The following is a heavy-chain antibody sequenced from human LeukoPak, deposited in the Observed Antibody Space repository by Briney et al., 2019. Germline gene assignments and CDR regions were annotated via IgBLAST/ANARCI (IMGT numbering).Heavy chain of an antibody. CDR3: TRAHSSTWYGSYSDS. D-gene: IGHD6-13*01. CDR2: ISYDGSNK. V-gene: IGHV3-30-3*01. J-gene: IGHJ4*02. CDR1: GFTFSSYA. Sequence: GRSLRLSCAASGFTFSSYAMHWVRQAPGKGLEWVAVISYDGSNKYYADSVKGRFTISRDNSKNTLYLQMNSLKTEDTAVYYCTRAHSSTWYGSYSDSWGQGTLVTVSS.